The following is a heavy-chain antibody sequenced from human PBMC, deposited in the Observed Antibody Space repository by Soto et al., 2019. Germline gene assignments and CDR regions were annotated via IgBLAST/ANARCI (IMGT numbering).Heavy chain of an antibody. CDR2: INHSGST. V-gene: IGHV4-34*01. Sequence: SETLSLTCAVYGGSFSGFYWSWIRQPPGKGLEWIGEINHSGSTNYNPSLKSRVTISVDTSKNQFSLKLSSVTAADTAVYYCARGRGQSGYFDYWAREPWSPSPQ. CDR3: ARGRGQSGYFDY. CDR1: GGSFSGFY. D-gene: IGHD1-26*01. J-gene: IGHJ4*02.